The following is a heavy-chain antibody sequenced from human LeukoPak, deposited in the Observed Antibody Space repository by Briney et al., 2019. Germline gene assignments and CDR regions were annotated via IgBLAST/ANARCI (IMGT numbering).Heavy chain of an antibody. V-gene: IGHV4-4*09. CDR3: ARHAQRTGMDYYFDY. Sequence: PSETLSLICTVSGGSISSYYWSWIRQPPGKGLEWIGYVYTSGSTNYNPSLKSRVTMSVDTSKNQFSLRLNSVTAADTAVYYCARHAQRTGMDYYFDYWGQGTLVIVSS. J-gene: IGHJ4*02. D-gene: IGHD1-14*01. CDR2: VYTSGST. CDR1: GGSISSYY.